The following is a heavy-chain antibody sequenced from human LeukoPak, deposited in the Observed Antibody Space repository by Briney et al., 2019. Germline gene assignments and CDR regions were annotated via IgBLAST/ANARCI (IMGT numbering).Heavy chain of an antibody. CDR1: GFTFSSYS. D-gene: IGHD2-21*02. CDR2: ISSSSSYI. CDR3: AGSHPRVTPFNY. Sequence: GGSLRLSCAASGFTFSSYSMNWVRQAPGKGLEWVSSISSSSSYIYYADSVKGRFTISRDNAKNSLYLQMNSLRAEDTAVYYGAGSHPRVTPFNYGAQETLVTVPS. V-gene: IGHV3-21*01. J-gene: IGHJ4*02.